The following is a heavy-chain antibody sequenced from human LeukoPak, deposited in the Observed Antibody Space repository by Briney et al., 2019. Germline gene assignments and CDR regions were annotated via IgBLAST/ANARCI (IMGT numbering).Heavy chain of an antibody. J-gene: IGHJ4*02. Sequence: PSETLSLTCTVSGGSISGGIYSWSWIRQPAGKGLECIGRIYASGYTNYNPSLVSRVTISVDTSKNQFSLNLASVTAADTAVYYCARISPNGGHPLDSWGQGTPVTVSS. CDR1: GGSISGGIYS. V-gene: IGHV4-61*02. D-gene: IGHD7-27*01. CDR3: ARISPNGGHPLDS. CDR2: IYASGYT.